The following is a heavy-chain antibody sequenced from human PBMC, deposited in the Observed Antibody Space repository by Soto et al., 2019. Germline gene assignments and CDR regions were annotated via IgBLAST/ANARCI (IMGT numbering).Heavy chain of an antibody. V-gene: IGHV3-48*03. Sequence: EVRLVESGGGLVSPGGSLRLSCAASGFAFSSYGLNWVRQAPGRGLEWISYISDSGSSIYYVDTVKGRFIASRDNAKNSVYLQMNSLRAEDTAVYYCARDLGPDYSRGYWGQGTLVTVSS. CDR2: ISDSGSSI. CDR3: ARDLGPDYSRGY. J-gene: IGHJ4*02. CDR1: GFAFSSYG. D-gene: IGHD4-4*01.